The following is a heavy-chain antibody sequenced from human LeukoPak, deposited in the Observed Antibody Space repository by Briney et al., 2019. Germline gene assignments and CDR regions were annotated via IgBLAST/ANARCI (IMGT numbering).Heavy chain of an antibody. Sequence: PGGSLRLSCAASGFTFSSYGMHWVRQAPGKGLEWVAVIWYDGSNKYYADSVKGRFTISRDNAKNSLYLQMNSLRAEDTALYYCAKDTPYCSGGSCYSGFFDYWGQGTLVTVSS. V-gene: IGHV3-33*03. CDR3: AKDTPYCSGGSCYSGFFDY. CDR1: GFTFSSYG. J-gene: IGHJ4*02. CDR2: IWYDGSNK. D-gene: IGHD2-15*01.